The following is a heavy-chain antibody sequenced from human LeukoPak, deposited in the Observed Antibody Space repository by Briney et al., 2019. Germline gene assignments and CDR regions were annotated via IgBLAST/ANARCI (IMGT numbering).Heavy chain of an antibody. Sequence: GGSLRLSCAASGSTFSSYGMHWVRQAPGKGLEWVAVISYDGSNKYYADSVKGRFTISRDNSKNTLYLQMNSLRAEDTAVYYCAKEDCSGGSCYSRALGAFDIWGQGTMVTVSS. J-gene: IGHJ3*02. CDR3: AKEDCSGGSCYSRALGAFDI. V-gene: IGHV3-30*18. CDR2: ISYDGSNK. CDR1: GSTFSSYG. D-gene: IGHD2-15*01.